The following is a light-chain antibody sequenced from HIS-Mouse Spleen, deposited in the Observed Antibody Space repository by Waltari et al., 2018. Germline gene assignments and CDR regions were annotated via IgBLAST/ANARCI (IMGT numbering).Light chain of an antibody. J-gene: IGLJ2*01. CDR2: KDS. CDR1: ALPKQY. Sequence: SYELTQPPSVSVSPGQTARITCSGDALPKQYAYWYQQKPGQAPVLVIYKDSERPSGIPGRCAGARSGKTVELTISGVQAEDEADYYCQSADSSGTYVVFGGGTKLTVL. CDR3: QSADSSGTYVV. V-gene: IGLV3-25*03.